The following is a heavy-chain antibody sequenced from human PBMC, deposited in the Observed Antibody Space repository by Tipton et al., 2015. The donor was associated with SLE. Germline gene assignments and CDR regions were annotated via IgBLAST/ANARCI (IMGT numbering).Heavy chain of an antibody. D-gene: IGHD1-1*01. CDR2: ILTSGFNS. J-gene: IGHJ4*02. V-gene: IGHV3-23*05. CDR1: GLNFTSFD. CDR3: VAGTSCFD. Sequence: GSLRLSCAASGLNFTSFDMSWVRQSPGKGLEWVSSILTSGFNSYYAASVKGRFTISRDNSNHILYLQMNSLTADDTAIYYCVAGTSCFDWGQGAVVTVSS.